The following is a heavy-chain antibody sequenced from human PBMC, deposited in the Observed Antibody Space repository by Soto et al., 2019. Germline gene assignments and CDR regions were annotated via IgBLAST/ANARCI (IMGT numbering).Heavy chain of an antibody. V-gene: IGHV1-2*04. Sequence: ASVKVSCKASGYTFTGYYMHWVRQAPGQGLEWMGWINPNSGGTSYAQKFQGWVTMTRDTSISTAYMELSRLRSDDTAVYYCARDTAMVTRGGMDVWGQGTTVTVSS. J-gene: IGHJ6*02. CDR2: INPNSGGT. CDR3: ARDTAMVTRGGMDV. CDR1: GYTFTGYY. D-gene: IGHD5-18*01.